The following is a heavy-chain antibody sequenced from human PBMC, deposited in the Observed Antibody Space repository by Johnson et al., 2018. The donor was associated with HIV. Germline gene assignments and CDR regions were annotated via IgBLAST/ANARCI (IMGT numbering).Heavy chain of an antibody. Sequence: VQLVESGGGLVQPGGSLRLSCAASGFTFSSYAMSWVRQAPGKGLEWVSGISWNSGSIGYADSVKGRLTISRDNAKNTLYLQMNSLRAEDTAVYYCARDVTKDAFDIWGQGTMVTVSS. D-gene: IGHD4-17*01. CDR1: GFTFSSYA. CDR2: ISWNSGSI. J-gene: IGHJ3*02. V-gene: IGHV3-23*04. CDR3: ARDVTKDAFDI.